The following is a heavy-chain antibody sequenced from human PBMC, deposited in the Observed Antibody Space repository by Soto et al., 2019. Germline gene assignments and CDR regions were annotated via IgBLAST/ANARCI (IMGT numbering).Heavy chain of an antibody. CDR3: ARSGGDYSNYPSDY. D-gene: IGHD4-4*01. CDR2: IYYSGST. Sequence: SETLSLTCTVSGGSISSGGYYWSWIRQHPGKGLEWIGYIYYSGSTYYNPSLKSRVTISVDTSKNQFSLKLSSVTAADTAVYYCARSGGDYSNYPSDYSGHGTLVTSPQ. V-gene: IGHV4-31*03. CDR1: GGSISSGGYY. J-gene: IGHJ4*01.